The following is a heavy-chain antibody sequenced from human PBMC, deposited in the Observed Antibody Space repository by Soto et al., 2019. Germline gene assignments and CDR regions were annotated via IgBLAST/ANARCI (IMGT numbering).Heavy chain of an antibody. D-gene: IGHD3-10*01. V-gene: IGHV3-15*07. CDR1: SVSNAW. CDR3: TTLLMVRRCGI. CDR2: IKSKTDGGTT. J-gene: IGHJ3*02. Sequence: SVSNAWMNWVRQAPGKGLEWVGRIKSKTDGGTTDYAAPVKGRFTISRDDSKNTLYLQMNSLKTEYTAVYYCTTLLMVRRCGIWGQVTMVTVSS.